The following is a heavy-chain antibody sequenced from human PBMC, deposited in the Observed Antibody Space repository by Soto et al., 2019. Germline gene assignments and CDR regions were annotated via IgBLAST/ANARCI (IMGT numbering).Heavy chain of an antibody. V-gene: IGHV3-23*01. CDR3: AKGAAADS. Sequence: GGSLRLSCAASGFTFSTYAMTWVRQAPGKGLEWVSAIRGSGGSTYYADSVRGRFTISRDISKNTLGLQMNSLRAEDTAVYYCAKGAAADSWGQGTLVTVSS. CDR1: GFTFSTYA. CDR2: IRGSGGST. J-gene: IGHJ5*01. D-gene: IGHD6-13*01.